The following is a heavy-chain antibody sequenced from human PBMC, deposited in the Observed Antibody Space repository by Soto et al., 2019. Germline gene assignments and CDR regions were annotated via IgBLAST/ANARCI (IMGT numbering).Heavy chain of an antibody. CDR3: ARDIAARGYYYYGMDV. Sequence: SVKFSCKASGGTFSSYAISWVRQAPGQGLEWMGGIIPIFGTANYAQKFQGRVTITADESTSTAYMELSSLRSEDTAVYYCARDIAARGYYYYGMDVWGQGTTVTVSS. J-gene: IGHJ6*02. D-gene: IGHD6-13*01. CDR2: IIPIFGTA. V-gene: IGHV1-69*01. CDR1: GGTFSSYA.